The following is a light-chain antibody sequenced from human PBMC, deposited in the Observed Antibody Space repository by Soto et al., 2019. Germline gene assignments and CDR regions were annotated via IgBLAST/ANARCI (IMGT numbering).Light chain of an antibody. CDR3: QPYNNWPLT. CDR2: DTS. V-gene: IGKV3-15*01. Sequence: EVVMRQSPAPLSVSPGESATLSCRASQGIGDTLAWYQNKPGQTRRLLIYDTSTRATGVPTRFSGSRSGAEFNLTINRLQSEDFAVYYCQPYNNWPLTFGGGTKVDIK. J-gene: IGKJ4*01. CDR1: QGIGDT.